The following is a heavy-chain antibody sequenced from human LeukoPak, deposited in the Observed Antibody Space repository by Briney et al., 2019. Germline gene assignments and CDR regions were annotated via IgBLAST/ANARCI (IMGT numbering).Heavy chain of an antibody. CDR3: AKRGVVIRVILVGFHKEAYYFDS. CDR1: GITLSNYG. V-gene: IGHV3-23*01. Sequence: GGSLRLSCAVSGITLSNYGMSWVHQAPGKGLEWVAGISDSGGRTNYAESVKGRFTISRDNPKNTLYLQMNSLRAEDMAVYFCAKRGVVIRVILVGFHKEAYYFDSWGQGALVTVSS. CDR2: ISDSGGRT. D-gene: IGHD3-22*01. J-gene: IGHJ4*02.